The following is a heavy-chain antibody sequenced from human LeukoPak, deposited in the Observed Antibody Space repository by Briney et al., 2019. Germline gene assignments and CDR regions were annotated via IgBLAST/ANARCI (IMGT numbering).Heavy chain of an antibody. CDR1: AYTFSLYD. CDR3: ARGSGVYRKMVDY. J-gene: IGHJ4*02. Sequence: VKVSCTTSAYTFSLYDTYSVRQATRQGREWVGWMNPNSGNTGYAQKFQGRVTMTRNTSISTAYMELSSLRSEDTAVYYCARGSGVYRKMVDYWGQGTLVTVSS. CDR2: MNPNSGNT. D-gene: IGHD1-14*01. V-gene: IGHV1-8*01.